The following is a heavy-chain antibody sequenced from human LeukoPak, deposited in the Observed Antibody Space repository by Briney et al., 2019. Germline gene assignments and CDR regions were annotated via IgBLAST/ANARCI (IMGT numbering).Heavy chain of an antibody. V-gene: IGHV3-30*18. CDR3: AKDYGYYSSYYYGMDV. Sequence: GGSLRLSCAASGFTFSSSGMHWVRQAPGKGLEWVVVVSYDGRNKYYADSVKGRFTISRDNSKNTLYMQMNSLRAEDTAVYYCAKDYGYYSSYYYGMDVWGQGTTVTVSS. D-gene: IGHD4-11*01. CDR1: GFTFSSSG. CDR2: VSYDGRNK. J-gene: IGHJ6*02.